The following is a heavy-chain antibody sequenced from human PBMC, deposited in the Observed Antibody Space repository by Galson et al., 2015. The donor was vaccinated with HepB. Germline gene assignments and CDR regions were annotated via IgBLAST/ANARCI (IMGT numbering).Heavy chain of an antibody. Sequence: LSLTCAVYGGSFSGYYWSWIRQPPGKGLEWIGEINHSGSTNYNASLKSRVTISVDTSKNQFSLKLSSVTAADTAVYYCGRLWFGELLGLHYYYGMDVWGQGTTVTVSS. J-gene: IGHJ6*02. CDR3: GRLWFGELLGLHYYYGMDV. V-gene: IGHV4-34*01. D-gene: IGHD3-10*01. CDR2: INHSGST. CDR1: GGSFSGYY.